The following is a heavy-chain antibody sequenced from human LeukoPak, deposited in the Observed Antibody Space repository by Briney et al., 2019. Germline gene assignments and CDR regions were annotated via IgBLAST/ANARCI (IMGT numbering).Heavy chain of an antibody. CDR3: ASGYCGRTTCSPPFDY. D-gene: IGHD2-2*01. Sequence: HPGGTLRLSCAASGFTFSSNAMHWVRQAPGKGLEWVAVISYDGSNKYYADYVKGRLTISRDNSKNTLYLEMNSLRAEDTAVYYCASGYCGRTTCSPPFDYWGQGTLVTVSS. J-gene: IGHJ4*02. CDR2: ISYDGSNK. CDR1: GFTFSSNA. V-gene: IGHV3-30-3*01.